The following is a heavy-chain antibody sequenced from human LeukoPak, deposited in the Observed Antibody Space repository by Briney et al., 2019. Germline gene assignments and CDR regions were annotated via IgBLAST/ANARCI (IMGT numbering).Heavy chain of an antibody. Sequence: SVKVSCKASGGTFSSYAISWVRQAPGQGLEWMGGIIPIFGTASYAQKFQGRVTITADESTSTAYMELSSLRSEDTAVYYCARNDGGYSYGFDYWGQGTLVTVSS. CDR3: ARNDGGYSYGFDY. V-gene: IGHV1-69*13. J-gene: IGHJ4*02. CDR1: GGTFSSYA. CDR2: IIPIFGTA. D-gene: IGHD5-18*01.